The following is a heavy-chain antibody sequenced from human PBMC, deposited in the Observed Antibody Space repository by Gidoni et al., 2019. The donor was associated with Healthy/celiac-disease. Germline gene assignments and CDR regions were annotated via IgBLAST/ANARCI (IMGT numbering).Heavy chain of an antibody. Sequence: EVQLVQSGAEVKKPGESLRISCKGSGSSFTSSWISWVRQMPGKGLEWMGRIDPSDSYTNYSPSFQGHVTISADKSISTAYLQWSSLKASDTAMYYCARQCGDYGGACDGWFDPWGQGTLVTVSS. CDR2: IDPSDSYT. V-gene: IGHV5-10-1*03. J-gene: IGHJ5*02. CDR1: GSSFTSSW. CDR3: ARQCGDYGGACDGWFDP. D-gene: IGHD4-17*01.